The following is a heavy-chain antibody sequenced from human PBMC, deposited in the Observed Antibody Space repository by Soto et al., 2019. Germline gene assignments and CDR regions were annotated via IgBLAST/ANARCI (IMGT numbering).Heavy chain of an antibody. D-gene: IGHD2-21*01. J-gene: IGHJ6*02. CDR2: MNAKSGDT. Sequence: SVKVSCKASGYTFSDFDINWLRQASGQGPEWMGWMNAKSGDTFFPQRFQGKFNMTWDTSLSTAYMEVGSLTSDDTAIYYWARGIPFHSAGFDVRGQAMTVTVSS. V-gene: IGHV1-8*01. CDR3: ARGIPFHSAGFDV. CDR1: GYTFSDFD.